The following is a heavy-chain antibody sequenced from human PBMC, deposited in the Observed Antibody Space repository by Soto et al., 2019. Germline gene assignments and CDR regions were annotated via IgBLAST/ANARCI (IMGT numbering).Heavy chain of an antibody. D-gene: IGHD2-2*01. J-gene: IGHJ6*02. CDR1: GGSISSGPYS. V-gene: IGHV4-39*01. CDR2: FYYSEST. CDR3: ARLGGYCSSTSCYGYYGMDV. Sequence: SETLSLTCTVSGGSISSGPYSWCWIRHPPGEGLEWIGTFYYSESTYYNPSLESRVTISVDTSKNQFSLKVSSVTVADTAVYYCARLGGYCSSTSCYGYYGMDVWGQGATVTVSS.